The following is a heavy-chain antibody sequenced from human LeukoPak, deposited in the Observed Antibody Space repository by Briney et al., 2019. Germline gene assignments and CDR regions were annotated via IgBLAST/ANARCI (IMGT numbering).Heavy chain of an antibody. CDR1: GGSFSGYY. Sequence: SETLPLTCAVYGGSFSGYYWSWIRQPPGKGLEWIGEINHSGSTNYNPSLKSRVTISVDTSKNQFSLKLSSVTAADTAVYYCAREGGGIQLWFDYWGQGTLVTVSS. CDR3: AREGGGIQLWFDY. D-gene: IGHD5-18*01. CDR2: INHSGST. V-gene: IGHV4-34*01. J-gene: IGHJ4*02.